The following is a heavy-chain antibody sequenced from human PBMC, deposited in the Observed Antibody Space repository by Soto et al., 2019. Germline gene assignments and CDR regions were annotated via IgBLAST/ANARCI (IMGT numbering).Heavy chain of an antibody. CDR3: ARGKFPFTFDY. Sequence: SETLSLTCTVSGGSISTYYWSWIRQPPGKGLEWIGYIYYSGSTNYNPSPKSRVTISEDASKNQFSLKLSSVTAADTAVYYCARGKFPFTFDYWGQGTLVTVSS. CDR1: GGSISTYY. CDR2: IYYSGST. V-gene: IGHV4-59*01. J-gene: IGHJ4*02. D-gene: IGHD3-10*01.